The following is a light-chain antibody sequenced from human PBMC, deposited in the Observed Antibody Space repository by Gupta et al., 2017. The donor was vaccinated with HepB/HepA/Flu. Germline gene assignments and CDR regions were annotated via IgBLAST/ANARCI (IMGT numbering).Light chain of an antibody. CDR3: AAWDDSLSGWV. CDR1: SSNIGSNY. CDR2: RNN. J-gene: IGLJ3*02. V-gene: IGLV1-47*01. Sequence: QAVTNQPPSASATPGQRVTISCSGSSSNIGSNYVYWYQQPPGTAPKLLIYRNNQRPSGVPARFSGSKSGTSASLAISGLRAEDEADYYCAAWDDSLSGWVFGGGTKLTVL.